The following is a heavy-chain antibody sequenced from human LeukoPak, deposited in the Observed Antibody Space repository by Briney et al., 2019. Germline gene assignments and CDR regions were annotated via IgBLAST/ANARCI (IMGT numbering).Heavy chain of an antibody. CDR2: ISYSGST. CDR1: GVSISSGGYY. V-gene: IGHV4-31*03. D-gene: IGHD7-27*01. CDR3: ARDSTSTGDFDY. Sequence: SETLSLTCTVSGVSISSGGYYWSWLRQHPGKGLEWIGYISYSGSTSCNPSLQSRVTISVDTSKNQFSLKLSSVTAADTAVYYCARDSTSTGDFDYWGQGTLVTVSS. J-gene: IGHJ4*02.